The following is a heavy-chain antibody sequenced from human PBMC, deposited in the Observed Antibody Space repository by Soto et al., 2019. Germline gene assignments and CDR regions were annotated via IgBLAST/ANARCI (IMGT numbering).Heavy chain of an antibody. Sequence: PGGSLRLSCAASGFTFSDSYMSWIRQAPGKGLEWVSYISSSSSYIYYADSVKGRFTISRDNAKNSLYLQMNSLRAEDTAVYYCARESEDLTSNFDYWGQGTLVTVSS. CDR1: GFTFSDSY. CDR3: ARESEDLTSNFDY. CDR2: ISSSSSYI. V-gene: IGHV3-11*06. J-gene: IGHJ4*02.